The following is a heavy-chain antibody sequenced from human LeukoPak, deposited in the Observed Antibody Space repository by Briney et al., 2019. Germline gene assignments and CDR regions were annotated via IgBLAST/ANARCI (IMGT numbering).Heavy chain of an antibody. CDR3: ASTISVAGTPDWFDP. CDR1: GYTFTGYY. D-gene: IGHD6-19*01. CDR2: INPNSGGT. V-gene: IGHV1-2*02. J-gene: IGHJ5*02. Sequence: ASVKVSCKASGYTFTGYYMHWVRQAPGQGLEGMGWINPNSGGTNYAQKFQGRVTMTRDTSISTAYMGLSRLRSDDTAVYYCASTISVAGTPDWFDPWGQGTLVTVSS.